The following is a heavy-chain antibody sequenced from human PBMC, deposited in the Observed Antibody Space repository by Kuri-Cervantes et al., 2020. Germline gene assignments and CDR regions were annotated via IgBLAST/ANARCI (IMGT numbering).Heavy chain of an antibody. Sequence: GGSLRLSCAASGFTFSSYWMSWVRQAPGKGLEWVGRIKSKTDGGTTDYAAPVKGRFTISRDDSKNTLYLQMNSLKTEDTAVYYCTTEGSTSDYFDYWGQGTLVTVSS. D-gene: IGHD2-2*01. CDR3: TTEGSTSDYFDY. J-gene: IGHJ4*02. V-gene: IGHV3-15*01. CDR1: GFTFSSYW. CDR2: IKSKTDGGTT.